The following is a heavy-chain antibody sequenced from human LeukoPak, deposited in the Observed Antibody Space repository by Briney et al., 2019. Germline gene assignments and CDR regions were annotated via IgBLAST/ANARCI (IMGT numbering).Heavy chain of an antibody. D-gene: IGHD1-26*01. CDR1: GYTFTSYD. V-gene: IGHV1-2*02. CDR3: ARDLNILGSYYLDY. Sequence: ASVKVSCKASGYTFTSYDINWVRQATGQGLEWMGWINPNSGGTNYAQKFQGRVTMTRDTSISTAYMELSRLRSDDTAVYYCARDLNILGSYYLDYWGQGTLVTVSS. J-gene: IGHJ4*02. CDR2: INPNSGGT.